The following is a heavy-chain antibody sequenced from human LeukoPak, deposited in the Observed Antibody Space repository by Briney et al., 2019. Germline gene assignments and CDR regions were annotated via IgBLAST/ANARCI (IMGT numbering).Heavy chain of an antibody. J-gene: IGHJ5*02. D-gene: IGHD2-2*01. CDR2: INPDSGDT. CDR3: ARDRSVVLPAAPKNWFDP. V-gene: IGHV1-2*02. Sequence: ASVKVSCKTSEYTFTAYYMHWVRRAPGQGLEWMGWINPDSGDTYYAQKFQGRVTMTRDTSIRTAYMELSSLRSDDTAVYYCARDRSVVLPAAPKNWFDPWGQGTLDTVSS. CDR1: EYTFTAYY.